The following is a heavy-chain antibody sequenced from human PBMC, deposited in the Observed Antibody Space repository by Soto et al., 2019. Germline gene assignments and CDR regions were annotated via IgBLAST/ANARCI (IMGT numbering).Heavy chain of an antibody. CDR1: GYRFTSYG. V-gene: IGHV1-18*01. CDR3: AMVDVYVTPSPQDV. J-gene: IGHJ6*02. CDR2: LNAYNGNT. Sequence: QVPLVQSGAQVKNPGASVKVSCKASGYRFTSYGIGWVRQAPGQGLEWMGWLNAYNGNTNYAQNLQGRVTLTTDTSTSTAYMELRSLRSNDTAVYYCAMVDVYVTPSPQDVWGQGTTVTVSS. D-gene: IGHD3-16*01.